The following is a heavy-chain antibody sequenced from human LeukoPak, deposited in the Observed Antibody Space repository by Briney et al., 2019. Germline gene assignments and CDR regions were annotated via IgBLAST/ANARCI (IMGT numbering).Heavy chain of an antibody. J-gene: IGHJ3*02. D-gene: IGHD6-13*01. CDR2: IYYSGST. V-gene: IGHV4-59*01. CDR3: AVDRGGIDAFDI. CDR1: GGSISSYY. Sequence: PSETLSLTCTVSGGSISSYYWSWIRQPPGKGLEWIGYIYYSGSTNYNPSLKSRVTISVDTSKNQFSLKLSSVTAADTAVYYCAVDRGGIDAFDIWGQGTMVTVSS.